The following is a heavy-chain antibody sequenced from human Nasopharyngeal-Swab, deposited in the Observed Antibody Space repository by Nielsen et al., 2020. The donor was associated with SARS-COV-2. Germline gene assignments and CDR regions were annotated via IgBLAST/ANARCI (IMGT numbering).Heavy chain of an antibody. D-gene: IGHD3-3*01. CDR3: ATLFSDYDFWGPHY. Sequence: GGSLRLSCAASGFTFSSYEMNWVRQAPGKGLEWVSYISSSGSTIYYADSVKGRFTISRDNAKNSLYLQMNSLRAEDTAVYYCATLFSDYDFWGPHYWGQGTLVTVSS. CDR1: GFTFSSYE. CDR2: ISSSGSTI. V-gene: IGHV3-48*03. J-gene: IGHJ4*02.